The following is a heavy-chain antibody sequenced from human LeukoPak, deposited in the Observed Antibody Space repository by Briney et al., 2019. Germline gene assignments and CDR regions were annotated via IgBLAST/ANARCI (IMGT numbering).Heavy chain of an antibody. J-gene: IGHJ5*02. D-gene: IGHD1-1*01. CDR2: TYYRSKWYS. CDR3: ARDPDSSNEWGPFDP. Sequence: SQTLSLTCAISGASVSGSASWNWIRQSPSRGLEWLGRTYYRSKWYSEYATSVKSRISINADTSENQFSLPLNSVIPEDTAVYYCARDPDSSNEWGPFDPWGQGTLVTVSS. V-gene: IGHV6-1*01. CDR1: GASVSGSAS.